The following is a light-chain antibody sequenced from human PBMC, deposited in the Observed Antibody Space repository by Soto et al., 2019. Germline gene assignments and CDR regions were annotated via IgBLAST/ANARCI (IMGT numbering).Light chain of an antibody. CDR1: QSIRSY. Sequence: DIQMTQFPSSLSASVGDRVTITCRASQSIRSYLNWYQQKPGKAPKVLIYAASSLQSGVPSRFSGSGSGTDFTLTISSLQPEDFATYYCQQSDSTPITFGQGTRLEIK. CDR3: QQSDSTPIT. J-gene: IGKJ5*01. CDR2: AAS. V-gene: IGKV1-39*01.